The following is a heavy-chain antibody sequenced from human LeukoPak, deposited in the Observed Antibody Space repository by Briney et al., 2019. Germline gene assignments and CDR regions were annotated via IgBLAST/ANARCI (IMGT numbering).Heavy chain of an antibody. Sequence: SETLSLTCAVYGGSFSGYYWSWIRQPPGKGLEWIGSIYYSGSTYYNPSLKSRVTISVDTSKNQFSLKLSSVTAADTAVYYCARDSHDYGPPFDYWGQGTLVTVSS. CDR3: ARDSHDYGPPFDY. D-gene: IGHD4-17*01. J-gene: IGHJ4*02. CDR2: IYYSGST. V-gene: IGHV4-34*01. CDR1: GGSFSGYY.